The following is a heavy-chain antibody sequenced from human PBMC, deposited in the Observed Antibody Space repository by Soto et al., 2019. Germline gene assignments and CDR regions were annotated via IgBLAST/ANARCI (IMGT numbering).Heavy chain of an antibody. CDR3: VRDHLWAFDD. D-gene: IGHD3-16*01. J-gene: IGHJ4*02. CDR1: GFTFSSYS. Sequence: GGSLRLSCAASGFTFSSYSLNWVRQAPGKELEWVSYIISSTIYYADSVKGRFTISRDNAKNSLYLQMNSLRAEDTAVYYCVRDHLWAFDDWGQGTLVTVSS. CDR2: IISSTI. V-gene: IGHV3-48*01.